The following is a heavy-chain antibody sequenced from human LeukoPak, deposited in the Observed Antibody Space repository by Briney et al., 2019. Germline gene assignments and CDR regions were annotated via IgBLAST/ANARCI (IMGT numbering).Heavy chain of an antibody. CDR2: ISGSGGST. CDR1: GFTFSSYA. J-gene: IGHJ4*02. CDR3: AKGGYCSGGSRYYFGY. Sequence: GGSLRLSCAASGFTFSSYAMSWLRQAPGQGLQWFSAISGSGGSTYYADSLKGRFTISRDKSKNTLSLQMISLRAEDTAVYYCAKGGYCSGGSRYYFGYWGQGTLVTASS. V-gene: IGHV3-23*01. D-gene: IGHD2-15*01.